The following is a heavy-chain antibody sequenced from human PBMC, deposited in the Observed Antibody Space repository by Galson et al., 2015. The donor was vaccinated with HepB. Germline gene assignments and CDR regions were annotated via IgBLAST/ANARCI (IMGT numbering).Heavy chain of an antibody. CDR2: INHSGST. J-gene: IGHJ3*02. V-gene: IGHV4-34*01. Sequence: LSLTCAVYGGSFSGYYWSWIRQPPGKGLEWIGEINHSGSTNYNPSLKSRVTISVDTSKNQFSLKLSSVTAADTAVYYCARSGDITMIVVVAPNAFDIWGQGTMVTVSS. CDR3: ARSGDITMIVVVAPNAFDI. D-gene: IGHD3-22*01. CDR1: GGSFSGYY.